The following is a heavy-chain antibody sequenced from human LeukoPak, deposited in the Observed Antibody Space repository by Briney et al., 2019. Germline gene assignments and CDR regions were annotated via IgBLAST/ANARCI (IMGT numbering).Heavy chain of an antibody. CDR2: ISSSSTDI. V-gene: IGHV3-21*01. J-gene: IGHJ4*02. CDR3: ATSRGSTYGYRALELPPSPID. D-gene: IGHD5-18*01. CDR1: GFTVSSNY. Sequence: PGGSLRLSCAAAGFTVSSNYMSWVRQAPGKGLEWVSSISSSSTDIYYGDSVKGRFTISRDNAKNSLNSLRADDTAVYYCATSRGSTYGYRALELPPSPIDWGQGTLVTVSS.